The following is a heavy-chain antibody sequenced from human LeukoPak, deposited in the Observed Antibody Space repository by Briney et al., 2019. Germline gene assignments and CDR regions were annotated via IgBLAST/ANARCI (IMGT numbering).Heavy chain of an antibody. D-gene: IGHD4-17*01. V-gene: IGHV3-7*01. CDR1: GFTFSSYW. CDR2: IKQDGSEK. CDR3: ARDDSDYGDYADYYGMDV. J-gene: IGHJ6*02. Sequence: GGSLRLSCAASGFTFSSYWMSWVRQAPGKGLEWVANIKQDGSEKYYVDSVKGRFTISRDNAKNSLYLQMNSLRAEDTAVYYCARDDSDYGDYADYYGMDVWGQGTTVTVSS.